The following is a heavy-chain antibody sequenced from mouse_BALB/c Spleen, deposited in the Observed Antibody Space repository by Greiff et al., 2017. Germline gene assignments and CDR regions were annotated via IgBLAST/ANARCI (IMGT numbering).Heavy chain of an antibody. CDR3: AREVRRGVWYFDV. Sequence: EVKVVESGGGLVQPGGSRKLSCAASGFTFSSFGMHWVRQAPEKGLEWVAYISSGSSTIYYADTVKGRFTISRDNPKNTLFLQMTSLRSEDTAMYYCAREVRRGVWYFDVWGAGTTVTVSS. D-gene: IGHD2-14*01. CDR2: ISSGSSTI. J-gene: IGHJ1*01. V-gene: IGHV5-17*02. CDR1: GFTFSSFG.